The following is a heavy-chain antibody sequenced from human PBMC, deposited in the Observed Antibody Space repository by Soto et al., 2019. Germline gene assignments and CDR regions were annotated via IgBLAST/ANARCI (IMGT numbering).Heavy chain of an antibody. CDR3: AHPTYYYDSSGYPQFDY. CDR2: ISYDGSNK. Sequence: GGSLRLSCAASGFTFSSYAMSWVRQAPGKGLEWVAVISYDGSNKYYADSVKGRLTISRDNSKNTLYLQMNSLRAEDTAVYYCAHPTYYYDSSGYPQFDYWGQGTLVTVSS. CDR1: GFTFSSYA. D-gene: IGHD3-22*01. V-gene: IGHV3-30*03. J-gene: IGHJ4*02.